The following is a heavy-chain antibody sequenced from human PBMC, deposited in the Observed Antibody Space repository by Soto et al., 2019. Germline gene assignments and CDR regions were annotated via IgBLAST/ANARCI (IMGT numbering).Heavy chain of an antibody. CDR2: ITSKTGDQ. D-gene: IGHD3-22*01. CDR3: ARDLMPNDRGLGDLAF. V-gene: IGHV3-21*06. CDR1: GFTFNKYS. J-gene: IGHJ4*02. Sequence: EVRLVESGGGLVKPGGSLRLSCEASGFTFNKYSMNWVRQAPGKGLEWVSSITSKTGDQYYADSVKGRFIISRDNTKNSLSLQVTSLRDEDTAVYYCARDLMPNDRGLGDLAFWGQGTLVTVSS.